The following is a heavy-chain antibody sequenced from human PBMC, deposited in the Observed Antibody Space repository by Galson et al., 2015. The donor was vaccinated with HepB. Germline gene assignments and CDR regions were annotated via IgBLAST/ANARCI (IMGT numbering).Heavy chain of an antibody. CDR2: IYYSDST. D-gene: IGHD5-24*01. CDR3: AGVDATPGRGMDV. V-gene: IGHV4-39*01. J-gene: IGHJ6*02. Sequence: IYYSDSTYYNPSLKSPVTISVDTSKNQFSLKLSSVTAADTAVYYCAGVDATPGRGMDVWGQGTTVTVSS.